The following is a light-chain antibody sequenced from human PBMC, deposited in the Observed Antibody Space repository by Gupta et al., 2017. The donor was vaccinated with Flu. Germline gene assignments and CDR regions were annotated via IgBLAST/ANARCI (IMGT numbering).Light chain of an antibody. V-gene: IGKV3-20*01. CDR2: AAS. CDR1: ESSISRY. Sequence: SVLTQSPDTLSLSPGERATLSCRASESSISRYVVWYQQKPGQAPRLLFSAASRRASGIPDRFSASGSGTDFTLTINRLEPEDFAIYYCQQDGAAYLTFGGGTKLEMK. CDR3: QQDGAAYLT. J-gene: IGKJ4*01.